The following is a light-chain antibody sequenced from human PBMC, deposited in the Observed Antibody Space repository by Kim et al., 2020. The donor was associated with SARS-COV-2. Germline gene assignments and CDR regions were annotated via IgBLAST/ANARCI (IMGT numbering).Light chain of an antibody. V-gene: IGLV2-14*01. J-gene: IGLJ3*02. Sequence: QSVLTQPASVSGSPGQSITISCTGTSSDVGAYNYVSWYQQHPGKAPKLMIYDVSKRPSGVSNRFSGSKSGNTASLTISGLQAEDEADYYCSSYTGSSTWVFGGGTQLTVL. CDR2: DVS. CDR1: SSDVGAYNY. CDR3: SSYTGSSTWV.